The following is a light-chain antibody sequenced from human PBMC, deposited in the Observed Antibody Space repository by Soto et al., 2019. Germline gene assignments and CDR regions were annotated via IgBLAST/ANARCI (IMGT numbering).Light chain of an antibody. V-gene: IGKV3-15*01. J-gene: IGKJ3*01. CDR3: QRYNNWPLEFS. CDR1: QSVSSN. CDR2: DAS. Sequence: EIVLTQSPATLSVSPGDKATLSCRASQSVSSNLAWYQHKPGQAPRLLIYDASTRATGIPARFSGSGSGADFTHTISSLQSEDFAVDYCQRYNNWPLEFSFGPGTRVDVK.